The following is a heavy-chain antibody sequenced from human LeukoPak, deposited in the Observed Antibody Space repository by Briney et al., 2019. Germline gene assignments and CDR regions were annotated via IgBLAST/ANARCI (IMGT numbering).Heavy chain of an antibody. V-gene: IGHV1-18*01. CDR1: GYTFTSYG. J-gene: IGHJ4*02. CDR3: ARNLGYCSGGSCPIFDY. D-gene: IGHD2-15*01. CDR2: ISAYNGNT. Sequence: ASVKVSCKASGYTFTSYGISWVRQAPGQGLEWMGWISAYNGNTNYAQKLQGRVTMTTDTSTSTAYMELRSLRSDDTAVYYCARNLGYCSGGSCPIFDYWGQGTLVTASS.